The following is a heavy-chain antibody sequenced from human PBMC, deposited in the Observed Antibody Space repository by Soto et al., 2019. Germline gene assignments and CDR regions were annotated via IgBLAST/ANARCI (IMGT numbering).Heavy chain of an antibody. D-gene: IGHD2-15*01. Sequence: QVQLQQWGAGLLKPSETLSLTCAVYGGSFSGYYWSWIRQPPGKGLEWIGEINHSGSTNYNPSLKSRVTISVDTSKNQFSLKLSSVTAADTAVYYCARAKWSSWRRYFDYWGQGTLVTVSS. CDR1: GGSFSGYY. V-gene: IGHV4-34*01. J-gene: IGHJ4*02. CDR3: ARAKWSSWRRYFDY. CDR2: INHSGST.